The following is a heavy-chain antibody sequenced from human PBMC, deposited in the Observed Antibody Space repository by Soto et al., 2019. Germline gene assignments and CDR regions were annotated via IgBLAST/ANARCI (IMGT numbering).Heavy chain of an antibody. CDR1: GFIFSSYW. D-gene: IGHD3-22*01. J-gene: IGHJ3*02. Sequence: EVQLVESGGGLVQPGGSLRLSCAGSGFIFSSYWMTWVRQAPGTGLEWVANIKRDGSEKYYVDSVKGRFTISRDNAKKSLYLQMNSLRAEDTAVYYCARETHEDRPLSGNAFDIWGQGTMVTISS. CDR2: IKRDGSEK. V-gene: IGHV3-7*03. CDR3: ARETHEDRPLSGNAFDI.